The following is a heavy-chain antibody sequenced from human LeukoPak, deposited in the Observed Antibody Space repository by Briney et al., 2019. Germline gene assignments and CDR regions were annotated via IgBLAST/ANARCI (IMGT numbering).Heavy chain of an antibody. V-gene: IGHV5-51*01. CDR2: IYPGDSDT. J-gene: IGHJ4*02. Sequence: GESLKISCKGSGYSFTSYWIGWVRQMPGKGLEWMGIIYPGDSDTRYSPSFQGQVTISADKSISTAYLQWSSLKASDTAMYYCARFYHYYDSSGYIIGGLSYWGQGTLVTVSS. CDR3: ARFYHYYDSSGYIIGGLSY. CDR1: GYSFTSYW. D-gene: IGHD3-22*01.